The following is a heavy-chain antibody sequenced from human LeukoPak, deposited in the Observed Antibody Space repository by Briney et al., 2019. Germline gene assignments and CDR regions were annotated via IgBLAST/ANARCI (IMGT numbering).Heavy chain of an antibody. Sequence: GGSLRLSCAASGFTFSRLAMTWVRQAPGKGLEWVSTISASGPYYADAVRGRFTISIDNSRNTLSLQMDSLRAGDTAVYYCAKDHESDGYPCLDHWGLGTLVTVSS. CDR3: AKDHESDGYPCLDH. V-gene: IGHV3-23*01. D-gene: IGHD3-22*01. CDR2: ISASGP. CDR1: GFTFSRLA. J-gene: IGHJ4*02.